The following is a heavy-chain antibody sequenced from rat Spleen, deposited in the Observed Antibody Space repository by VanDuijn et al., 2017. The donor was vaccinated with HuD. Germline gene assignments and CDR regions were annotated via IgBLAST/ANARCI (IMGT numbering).Heavy chain of an antibody. CDR3: ARHSGYGGPFDY. V-gene: IGHV5S13*01. J-gene: IGHJ2*01. D-gene: IGHD1-11*01. CDR1: GFTYSNYV. CDR2: ISTGGGNT. Sequence: EVQLVESGGGLVQPGRSLKLSCAASGFTYSNYVMAWVRQAPTKGLEWVASISTGGGNTYYRDSVKGRFTISRDNAKNTLYLQMDSLKSEDTATYYCARHSGYGGPFDYWGQGVMVTVSS.